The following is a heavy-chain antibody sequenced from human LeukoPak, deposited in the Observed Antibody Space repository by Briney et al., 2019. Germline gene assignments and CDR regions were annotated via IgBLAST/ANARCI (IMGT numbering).Heavy chain of an antibody. D-gene: IGHD3-3*01. J-gene: IGHJ4*02. CDR3: AREAQVFYDFWSGYQSRYFDY. CDR2: INHSGST. CDR1: GGSFSGYY. V-gene: IGHV4-34*01. Sequence: PSETLSLTCAAYGGSFSGYYWSWIRQPPGKGLEWIGEINHSGSTNYNPSLKSRVTISVDTSKNQFSLKLSSVTAADTAVYYCAREAQVFYDFWSGYQSRYFDYWGQGTLVTVSS.